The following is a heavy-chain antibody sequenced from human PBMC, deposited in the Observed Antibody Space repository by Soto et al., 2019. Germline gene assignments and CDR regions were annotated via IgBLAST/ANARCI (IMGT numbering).Heavy chain of an antibody. CDR1: GGSISSYY. V-gene: IGHV4-59*08. Sequence: QVQLQESGPGLVKPSETLSLTCTVSGGSISSYYWSWIRQPPGKGLEWIGYIYYSGNTNYNPSLKSRVPISVDTSKTQFSLKLSSVAAADTAVYSCARRWGRSFDYWGPGTLVTVSS. CDR3: ARRWGRSFDY. CDR2: IYYSGNT. D-gene: IGHD3-16*01. J-gene: IGHJ4*02.